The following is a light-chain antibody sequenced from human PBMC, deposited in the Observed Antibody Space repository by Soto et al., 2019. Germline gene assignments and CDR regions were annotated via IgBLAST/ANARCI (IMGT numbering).Light chain of an antibody. J-gene: IGKJ4*01. V-gene: IGKV3-20*01. Sequence: EIVLTQSPRYLSLSQGERATLSCRASQSVSSSLAWYQQKPGQAPRLLIHGASSRATGIPDRFSGSGSGTDFTLTISRLEPEDFAVYYCQQYGSSPPLTFGGGTKVDIK. CDR3: QQYGSSPPLT. CDR1: QSVSSS. CDR2: GAS.